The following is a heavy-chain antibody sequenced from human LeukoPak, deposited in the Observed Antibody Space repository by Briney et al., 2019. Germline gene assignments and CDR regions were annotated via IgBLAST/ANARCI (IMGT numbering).Heavy chain of an antibody. CDR2: ISATGAST. V-gene: IGHV3-23*01. Sequence: GGSLRLSCEGSGFTFSKYAMNWVRQAPGKGLEWVSAISATGASTYYIDSVKGRFTISRDNSNNTLYLQMNSLRAEDTAGYYCAKDLWHLVRMIDHWGQGILVIAST. CDR1: GFTFSKYA. J-gene: IGHJ4*02. D-gene: IGHD6-6*01. CDR3: AKDLWHLVRMIDH.